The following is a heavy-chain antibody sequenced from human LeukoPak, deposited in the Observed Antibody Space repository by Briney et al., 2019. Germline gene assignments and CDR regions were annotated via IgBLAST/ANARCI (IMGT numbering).Heavy chain of an antibody. V-gene: IGHV3-30-3*01. D-gene: IGHD2-2*01. J-gene: IGHJ6*02. CDR3: ARDIGVWVVPAPNYNYYGMDV. CDR2: ISYDGSNK. CDR1: GFTFSSYA. Sequence: PGGSLRLSCAASGFTFSSYAMHWVRQAPGKGLEWVAVISYDGSNKYYADSVKGRFTISRDNSKNTLYLQMNSLRAEDTAVYYCARDIGVWVVPAPNYNYYGMDVWGQGTTVTVSS.